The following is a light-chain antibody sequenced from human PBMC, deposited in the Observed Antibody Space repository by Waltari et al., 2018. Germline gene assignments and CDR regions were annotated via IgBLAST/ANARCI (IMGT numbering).Light chain of an antibody. CDR3: QQYNSYSRT. Sequence: DIQITQSPSTVSASLGDRVTITCRASQSISSWLAWYQQKPGKAPKPLIYKASSLESGVPSRFSGSGSGTEFTLTISSLQPDDFATYDCQQYNSYSRTFGQGTKVEIK. J-gene: IGKJ1*01. CDR1: QSISSW. CDR2: KAS. V-gene: IGKV1-5*03.